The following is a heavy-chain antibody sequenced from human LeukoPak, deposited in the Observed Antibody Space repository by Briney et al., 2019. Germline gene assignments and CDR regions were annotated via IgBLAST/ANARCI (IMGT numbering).Heavy chain of an antibody. CDR3: ARVVFPSRVSDY. CDR1: GFTFSSYW. CDR2: IKQDGSEK. D-gene: IGHD2-21*01. V-gene: IGHV3-7*01. J-gene: IGHJ4*02. Sequence: GGSLRLSCAASGFTFSSYWMSWVRQAPGKGLEWVANIKQDGSEKYYVDSVKGRFTISKDNAKNSLYLQMNSPRAEDTAVYYCARVVFPSRVSDYWGQGTLVTVSS.